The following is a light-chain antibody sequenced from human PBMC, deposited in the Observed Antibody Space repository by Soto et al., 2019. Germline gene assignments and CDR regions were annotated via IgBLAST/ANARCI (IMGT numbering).Light chain of an antibody. V-gene: IGKV3-11*01. Sequence: IVMTQSPATLSVSPGERATLSCRASQSVSSSLAWYQHKPGQAPRLLIYDASNRATGIPARFSGSGSGTDLTLTINSLEPEDFAVYYCQQRSNWPLTFGGGTKV. CDR1: QSVSSS. CDR2: DAS. CDR3: QQRSNWPLT. J-gene: IGKJ4*01.